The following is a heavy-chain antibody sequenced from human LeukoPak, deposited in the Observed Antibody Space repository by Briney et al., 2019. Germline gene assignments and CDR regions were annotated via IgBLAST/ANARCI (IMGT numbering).Heavy chain of an antibody. D-gene: IGHD2-15*01. CDR2: IRSKAYGGTT. Sequence: GRSLRLSCTASGFTFGDYAMSWVRQAPGKGLKWVGFIRSKAYGGTTEYAASVKGRFTISRDDSKSIAYLQMNSLKTEDTAVYYCTTDYGVVAAASDYWGQGTLVTVSS. J-gene: IGHJ4*02. V-gene: IGHV3-49*04. CDR1: GFTFGDYA. CDR3: TTDYGVVAAASDY.